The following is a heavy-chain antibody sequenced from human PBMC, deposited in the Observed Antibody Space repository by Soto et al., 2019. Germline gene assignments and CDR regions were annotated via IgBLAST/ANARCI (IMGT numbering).Heavy chain of an antibody. D-gene: IGHD3-22*01. CDR1: GGTFSSYA. CDR3: ARGPWNYYDSRPHPNWFDP. J-gene: IGHJ5*02. V-gene: IGHV1-69*01. CDR2: IIPIFGTA. Sequence: QVQLVQSGAEVKKPGSSVKVSCKASGGTFSSYAIGWVRQAPGQGLEWMGGIIPIFGTANYAQKFQGRVTITADESTSTAYMERSSLRSEDTAVYYCARGPWNYYDSRPHPNWFDPWGQGTLVTVSS.